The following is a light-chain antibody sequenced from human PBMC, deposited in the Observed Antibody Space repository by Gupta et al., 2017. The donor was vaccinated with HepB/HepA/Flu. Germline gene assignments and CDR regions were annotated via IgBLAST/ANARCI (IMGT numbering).Light chain of an antibody. Sequence: APLSCRASQSVSSSHLVWYQQKPGLAPRVLIYAASSRATGIPDRFSGSGSGTQFTLTISRLEPEDFAVYFCQLFGSSPPFTFGQGTKLEIK. J-gene: IGKJ2*01. CDR1: QSVSSSH. CDR3: QLFGSSPPFT. V-gene: IGKV3-20*01. CDR2: AAS.